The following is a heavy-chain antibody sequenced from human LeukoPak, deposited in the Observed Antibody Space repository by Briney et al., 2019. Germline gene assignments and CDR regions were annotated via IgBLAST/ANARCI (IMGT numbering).Heavy chain of an antibody. Sequence: KASQTLSLTCTVSGGSISSGGHYWSWIRQHPGRGLEWIGYIYFSGGTYYNPSLKSRVTISLDTSKNQFSLKLNSVTAADTAIYYCARNILGSDTFDIWGQGTLVTVSS. D-gene: IGHD7-27*01. V-gene: IGHV4-31*03. CDR3: ARNILGSDTFDI. J-gene: IGHJ3*02. CDR2: IYFSGGT. CDR1: GGSISSGGHY.